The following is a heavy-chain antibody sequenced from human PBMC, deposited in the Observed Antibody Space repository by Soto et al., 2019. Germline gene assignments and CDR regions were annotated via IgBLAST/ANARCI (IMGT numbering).Heavy chain of an antibody. D-gene: IGHD2-21*01. CDR2: ISSSSSYI. CDR1: GFHFSSYS. CDR3: ARSYDGRDCDPSAFDI. V-gene: IGHV3-21*01. Sequence: VQLVESGGGLVKPGGSLRLSCAASGFHFSSYSMNWVRQAPGKGLEGVSSISSSSSYIYYADSLKGRFTISRDNVKTSLSLQMNSLRAEDTAVYYCARSYDGRDCDPSAFDIWGQGTTVTVSS. J-gene: IGHJ3*02.